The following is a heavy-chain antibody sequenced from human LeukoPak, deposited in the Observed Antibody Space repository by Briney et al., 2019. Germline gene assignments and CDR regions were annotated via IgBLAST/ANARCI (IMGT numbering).Heavy chain of an antibody. CDR1: GFTFSTYP. D-gene: IGHD1-26*01. CDR3: AIRGSPNAFDM. CDR2: IGSGGTT. V-gene: IGHV3-23*01. Sequence: GGSLRLSCAASGFTFSTYPMSWVRQAPGKGLEWVSAIGSGGTTYYSDSVRGRFTISRDNSKNTLYLQMNGLSAEDTAVYYCAIRGSPNAFDMWGQGTMVTVSS. J-gene: IGHJ3*02.